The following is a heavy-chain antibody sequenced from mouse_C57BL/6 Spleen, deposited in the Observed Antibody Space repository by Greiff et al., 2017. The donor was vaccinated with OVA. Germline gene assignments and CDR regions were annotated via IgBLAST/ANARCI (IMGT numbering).Heavy chain of an antibody. CDR3: EEDEEGGITTGEAWFAY. CDR1: GYTFTEYT. J-gene: IGHJ3*01. CDR2: FYPGSGST. V-gene: IGHV1-62-2*01. D-gene: IGHD1-1*01. Sequence: VQLQQSGAELVKPGASVKLSCKASGYTFTEYTIHWVKQRSGQGLEWIGWFYPGSGSTKYNEKFKDKATLTADTSSSTAYMELRSLTSEESAVYFCEEDEEGGITTGEAWFAYWGQGTLVTVSA.